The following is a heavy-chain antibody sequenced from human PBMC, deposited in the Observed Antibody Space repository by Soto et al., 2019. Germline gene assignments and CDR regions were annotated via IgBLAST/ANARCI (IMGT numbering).Heavy chain of an antibody. Sequence: QVQLVQSGAEVKKPGSSVKVSCKASGGTFGSYAISWVRQAPGQGLEWMGGIIPIPGTANYAQKFQGRVPIAADESTSTAYMELSSLRFEDTAVYYCARSQGSSTSLEIYYYYYYGMDVWGQGTTVTVSS. CDR3: ARSQGSSTSLEIYYYYYYGMDV. D-gene: IGHD2-2*01. CDR1: GGTFGSYA. CDR2: IIPIPGTA. V-gene: IGHV1-69*01. J-gene: IGHJ6*02.